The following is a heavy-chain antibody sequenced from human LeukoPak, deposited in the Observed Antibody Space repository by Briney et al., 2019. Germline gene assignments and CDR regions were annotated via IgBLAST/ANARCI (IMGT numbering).Heavy chain of an antibody. CDR2: IYSGGST. Sequence: GSLRLSCAASGFTVSSNYMSWVRQAPGKGLEWVSVIYSGGSTYYADSVKGRFTISRDNSKNTLYLQMNSLRAEDTAVYYCARDPSQEAFDYWGQGTLVTVSS. V-gene: IGHV3-66*01. D-gene: IGHD2-2*01. CDR1: GFTVSSNY. CDR3: ARDPSQEAFDY. J-gene: IGHJ4*02.